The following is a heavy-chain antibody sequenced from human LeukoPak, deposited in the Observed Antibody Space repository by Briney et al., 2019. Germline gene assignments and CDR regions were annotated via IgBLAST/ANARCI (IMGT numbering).Heavy chain of an antibody. CDR1: GFTFNNYA. Sequence: SGGSLRLSCAASGFTFNNYAMNWVRQAPGKGLEWVSYISSSSSTIYYADSVKGRFTISRDNAKNSLYLQMNSLRAEDTAVYYCARAAVNPSAYWGQGTLVTVSS. V-gene: IGHV3-48*01. D-gene: IGHD1-14*01. J-gene: IGHJ4*02. CDR3: ARAAVNPSAY. CDR2: ISSSSSTI.